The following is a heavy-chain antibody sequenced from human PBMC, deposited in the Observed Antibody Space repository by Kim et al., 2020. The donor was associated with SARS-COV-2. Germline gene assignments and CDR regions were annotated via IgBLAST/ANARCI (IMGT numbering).Heavy chain of an antibody. CDR2: ICYDGGGK. J-gene: IGHJ6*02. D-gene: IGHD1-26*01. V-gene: IGHV3-33*01. Sequence: GGSLRLSCAASGFTFSTYDMHWVRQAPGKGLEWVATICYDGGGKIYADSVKGRFTISRDNSQNTLYLQMNSLRAEDTAVYYCAREPLGSQYGMDVWGQGTTVTVSS. CDR3: AREPLGSQYGMDV. CDR1: GFTFSTYD.